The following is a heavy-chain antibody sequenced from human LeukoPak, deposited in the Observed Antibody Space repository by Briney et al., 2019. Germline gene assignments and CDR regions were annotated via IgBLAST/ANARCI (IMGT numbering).Heavy chain of an antibody. D-gene: IGHD3-10*01. CDR2: IYHSGST. V-gene: IGHV4-30-2*01. CDR3: AREGRGAFDI. CDR1: GGSISSGGYS. Sequence: PSETLSLTCAVSGGSISSGGYSGSWIRQPPGKGLEWIVYIYHSGSTYYNPSLKSRVTISVDRSKNQFSLKLSSVHAAATAVYYCAREGRGAFDIWGQGTMVTVSS. J-gene: IGHJ3*02.